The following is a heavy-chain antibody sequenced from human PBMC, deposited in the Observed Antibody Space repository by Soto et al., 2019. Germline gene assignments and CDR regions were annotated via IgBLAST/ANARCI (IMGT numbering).Heavy chain of an antibody. Sequence: SETLSLTCTVSGGSIGTYYWSWIRQPPGKGLEWIGYIYYRGNADYNPSLKSRVTISLDTPKNQFSLKLSSVTAADTAVYYCARHPGYYDILTGYTTYYFDSWGQGILVT. J-gene: IGHJ4*02. CDR2: IYYRGNA. CDR1: GGSIGTYY. D-gene: IGHD3-9*01. V-gene: IGHV4-59*08. CDR3: ARHPGYYDILTGYTTYYFDS.